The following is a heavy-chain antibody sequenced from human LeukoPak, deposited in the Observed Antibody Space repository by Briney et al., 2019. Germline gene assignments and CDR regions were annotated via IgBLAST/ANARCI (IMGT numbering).Heavy chain of an antibody. J-gene: IGHJ4*02. V-gene: IGHV1-18*01. CDR1: GYTFTSYG. D-gene: IGHD2-21*02. CDR3: ARRPPCCGGDCYADY. CDR2: ISAYNGNT. Sequence: ASVKVSCKASGYTFTSYGISWVRQAPGQGLEWMGWISAYNGNTNYAQKLQGRVTMTTDTSTSTAYMELRSLRSDDTAVYYCARRPPCCGGDCYADYWGQGTLVTVSS.